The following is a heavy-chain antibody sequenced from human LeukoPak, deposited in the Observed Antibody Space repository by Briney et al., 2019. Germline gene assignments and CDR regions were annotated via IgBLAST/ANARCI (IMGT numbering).Heavy chain of an antibody. J-gene: IGHJ3*02. CDR1: GFTFRRYW. D-gene: IGHD5-24*01. Sequence: GGSLRLPCAASGFTFRRYWMHWVRQAPGKGRVWVSRINSDGSSTSYADSVKGRFTISRGNAKNSLYLQTNSLRAEDTAVYYCARDLHGRAFDIWGQGTMVTVSS. CDR2: INSDGSST. CDR3: ARDLHGRAFDI. V-gene: IGHV3-74*01.